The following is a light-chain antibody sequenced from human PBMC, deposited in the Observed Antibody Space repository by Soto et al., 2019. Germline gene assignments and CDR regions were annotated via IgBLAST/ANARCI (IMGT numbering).Light chain of an antibody. J-gene: IGKJ2*01. Sequence: DIQMTQSPSSLSTSVGDRVTITCRASQGISNYLAWYQRKPGNVPKLLIYAASTLQSGVSSRFSGSGSGTDFTLTISSLQPQDVATYYCQRYDSAPYTFGQGTKLVIK. V-gene: IGKV1-27*01. CDR1: QGISNY. CDR2: AAS. CDR3: QRYDSAPYT.